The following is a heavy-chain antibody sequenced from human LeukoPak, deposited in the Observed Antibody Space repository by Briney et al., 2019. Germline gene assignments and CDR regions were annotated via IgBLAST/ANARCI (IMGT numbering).Heavy chain of an antibody. J-gene: IGHJ4*02. CDR3: VKHTSYGGNSAFGD. V-gene: IGHV4-59*08. CDR2: VYYAGTT. CDR1: GGFISDNY. Sequence: SETLSLTCIVSGGFISDNYWGWILQPPGKGLEWIGYVYYAGTTNYNPSLRSRVTIWVDTSKTHFSLNLYSVTAADTAVYYCVKHTSYGGNSAFGDWGQGTLVSVSS. D-gene: IGHD4-23*01.